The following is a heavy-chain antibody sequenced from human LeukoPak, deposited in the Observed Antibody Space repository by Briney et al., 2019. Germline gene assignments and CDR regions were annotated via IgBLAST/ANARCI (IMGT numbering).Heavy chain of an antibody. D-gene: IGHD2-15*01. J-gene: IGHJ5*02. CDR1: GYTFTSYG. CDR3: ARDQVAFEAATRVTWFDP. V-gene: IGHV1-18*01. CDR2: ISAYNGNT. Sequence: AASVKVSCKASGYTFTSYGISWVRQAPGQGLEWMGWISAYNGNTNYAQKLQGRVTMTTDTSTSTAYMEVRSLRSDDTAVYYCARDQVAFEAATRVTWFDPWGQGTLVTVSS.